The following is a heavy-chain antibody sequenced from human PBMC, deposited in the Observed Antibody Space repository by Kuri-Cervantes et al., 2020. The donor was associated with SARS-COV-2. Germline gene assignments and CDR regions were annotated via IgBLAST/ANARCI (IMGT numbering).Heavy chain of an antibody. Sequence: GESLKVSCKASGYTFTGYYIHWVRQAPGHGLEWMGWINPSGGGTHYSQKFQGRVTMTRDTSISTAYMELSRLRSDDTAVYYCARVVQLRDYSNPLSYYYYYMDVWGKGTTVTVSS. J-gene: IGHJ6*03. CDR1: GYTFTGYY. CDR2: INPSGGGT. V-gene: IGHV1-2*02. CDR3: ARVVQLRDYSNPLSYYYYYMDV. D-gene: IGHD4-11*01.